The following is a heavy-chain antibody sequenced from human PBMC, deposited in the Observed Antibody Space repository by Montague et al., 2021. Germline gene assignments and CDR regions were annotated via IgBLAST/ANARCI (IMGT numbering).Heavy chain of an antibody. CDR2: IYPGGSDV. CDR3: ARLALKDYTGRGPLGN. Sequence: QSGAEVKKPGESLKISCKTSGYTFSDYWIAWVRQMPGKGLDWMGIIYPGGSDVKYSPSFQGQVTISVDKSVTTAYLQLTSLRASDSAMYYCARLALKDYTGRGPLGNWGQGTLVTVSS. J-gene: IGHJ4*02. D-gene: IGHD4-11*01. CDR1: GYTFSDYW. V-gene: IGHV5-51*01.